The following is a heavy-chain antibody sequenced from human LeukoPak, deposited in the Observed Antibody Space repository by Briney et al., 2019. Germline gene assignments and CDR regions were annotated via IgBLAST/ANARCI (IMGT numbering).Heavy chain of an antibody. V-gene: IGHV3-11*01. CDR2: ISGGGSII. CDR3: ARARCSSTTCPYFDY. D-gene: IGHD2-2*01. J-gene: IGHJ4*02. Sequence: GGSLRLSCAASGFTFSDHYTSWIRQAPGKGLEWVSYISGGGSIIYYADSVKGRFTISRDNGKSSLYLQMTSLRAEDTAVYYCARARCSSTTCPYFDYWGQGTLVTVSS. CDR1: GFTFSDHY.